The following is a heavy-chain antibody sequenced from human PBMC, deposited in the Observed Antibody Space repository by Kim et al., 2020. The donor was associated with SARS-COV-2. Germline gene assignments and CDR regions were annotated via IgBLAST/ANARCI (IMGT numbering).Heavy chain of an antibody. V-gene: IGHV3-23*01. D-gene: IGHD5-18*01. CDR2: ISGSGGST. J-gene: IGHJ5*02. CDR1: GFTFSSYA. Sequence: GGSLRLSCAASGFTFSSYAMSWVRQAPGKGLEWVSAISGSGGSTYYADSVKGRFTISRDNSKNTLYLQMNSLRAEDTAVYYCAKDGNSYGYSRWFDPWGQGTLVTVSS. CDR3: AKDGNSYGYSRWFDP.